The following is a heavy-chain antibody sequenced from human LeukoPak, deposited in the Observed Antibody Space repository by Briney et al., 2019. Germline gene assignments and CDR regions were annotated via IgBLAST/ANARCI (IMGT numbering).Heavy chain of an antibody. CDR2: IFYSGST. J-gene: IGHJ3*02. D-gene: IGHD3-10*01. CDR1: GYSISSGYY. V-gene: IGHV4-38-2*02. CDR3: ARSNGYGLVDI. Sequence: SETLSLTCTVSGYSISSGYYWGWVRQPPGKGLEWIGNIFYSGSTYYSPSLKSRVTISLDTSRNQFSLKLSSVTAADTAVYYCARSNGYGLVDIWGQGTMVTVSS.